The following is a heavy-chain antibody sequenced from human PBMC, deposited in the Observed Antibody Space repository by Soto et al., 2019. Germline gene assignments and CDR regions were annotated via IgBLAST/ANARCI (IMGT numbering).Heavy chain of an antibody. V-gene: IGHV3-43*01. CDR2: ISWDGGST. Sequence: EVQLVESGGVVVEPGGSLRLSCAASGFTFDDYTMHWVRQAPGKGLEWVSLISWDGGSTYYADSVKGRFTISRDNSKNSLYLQMNSLRTEDTALYYCAKGPPPWEAAAYYFDYWGQGTLVTVSS. CDR3: AKGPPPWEAAAYYFDY. CDR1: GFTFDDYT. D-gene: IGHD6-13*01. J-gene: IGHJ4*02.